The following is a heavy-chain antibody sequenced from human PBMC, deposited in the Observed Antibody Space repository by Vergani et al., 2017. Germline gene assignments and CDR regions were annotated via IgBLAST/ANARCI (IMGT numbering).Heavy chain of an antibody. CDR2: IIPILGIA. CDR1: GGTFSSYA. V-gene: IGHV1-69*04. Sequence: QVQLVQSGAEVKKPGSSVKVSCKASGGTFSSYAISWVRQAPGQGLEWMGRIIPILGIANYAQKFQGRVTITADKSTSTAYMELSSLRSEDTAVYYCARPSYGDYAEEGDYYYYMDVWGKGSTVTVSS. J-gene: IGHJ6*03. D-gene: IGHD4-17*01. CDR3: ARPSYGDYAEEGDYYYYMDV.